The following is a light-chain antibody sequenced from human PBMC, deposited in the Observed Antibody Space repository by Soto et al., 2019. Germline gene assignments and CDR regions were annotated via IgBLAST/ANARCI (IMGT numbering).Light chain of an antibody. CDR1: QSVRSH. Sequence: DTVLTQSPATLSLSPGETATLSCRASQSVRSHLAWYQQRPGQPPRLLIYDASYRATGVPPRLSGSGSGTEFTLTISSLESEDSAIYYCHKRSHWPPITCGQGTRLEIK. J-gene: IGKJ5*01. V-gene: IGKV3-11*01. CDR2: DAS. CDR3: HKRSHWPPIT.